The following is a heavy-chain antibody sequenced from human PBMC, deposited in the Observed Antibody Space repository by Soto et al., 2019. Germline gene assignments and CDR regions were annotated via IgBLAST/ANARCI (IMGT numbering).Heavy chain of an antibody. J-gene: IGHJ6*02. D-gene: IGHD3-3*01. CDR3: ARGLDYDFWSGFTYYYYYGMDV. CDR1: GGSFSGYY. Sequence: SETLSLTCAVYGGSFSGYYWSWIRQPPGKGLEWVGEINHSGSTNYNPSLKSRVTISVDTSKNQFSLKLSSVTAADTAVYYCARGLDYDFWSGFTYYYYYGMDVWGQGTTVTVSS. V-gene: IGHV4-34*01. CDR2: INHSGST.